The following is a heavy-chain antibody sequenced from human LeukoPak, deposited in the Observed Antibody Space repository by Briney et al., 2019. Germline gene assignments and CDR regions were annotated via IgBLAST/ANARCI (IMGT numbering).Heavy chain of an antibody. V-gene: IGHV4-38-2*02. CDR2: IYYTGST. CDR3: ARVIGTQILTGLGVDY. D-gene: IGHD3-9*01. CDR1: GDSISSGAY. J-gene: IGHJ4*02. Sequence: SETLSLTCSVSGDSISSGAYWGWIRQPPGKGLEWIGSIYYTGSTYYNPSLRSRVTISVDTSKNQFSLKLRSVTAADTAVYYCARVIGTQILTGLGVDYWGQGTLVTVSS.